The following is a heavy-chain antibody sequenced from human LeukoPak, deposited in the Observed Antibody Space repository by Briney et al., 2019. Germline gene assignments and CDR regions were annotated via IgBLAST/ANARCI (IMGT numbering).Heavy chain of an antibody. CDR2: IKEDGSDK. CDR1: GFTFSNYW. CDR3: ARALTFGEPPDY. Sequence: GGSLRLSCAASGFTFSNYWMSWVRQAPGEGLEWVANIKEDGSDKHYVDSVKGRFTISRDNAKNSLYLQMNSLRAEDTAVYYCARALTFGEPPDYWGQGTLVTVSS. J-gene: IGHJ4*02. D-gene: IGHD3-10*01. V-gene: IGHV3-7*01.